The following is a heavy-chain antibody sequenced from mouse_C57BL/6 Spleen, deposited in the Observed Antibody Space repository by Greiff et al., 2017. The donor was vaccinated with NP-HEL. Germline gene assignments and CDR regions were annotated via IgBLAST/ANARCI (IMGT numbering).Heavy chain of an antibody. CDR2: INPNNGGT. CDR3: ARGVYYYGSSHYYAMDY. D-gene: IGHD1-1*01. CDR1: GYTFTDYN. V-gene: IGHV1-18*01. Sequence: VQLKQSGPELVKPGASVKIPCKASGYTFTDYNMDWVKQSHGKSLEWIGDINPNNGGTIYNQKFKGKATLTVDKSSSTAYMELRSLTSEDTAVYYCARGVYYYGSSHYYAMDYWGQGTSVTVSS. J-gene: IGHJ4*01.